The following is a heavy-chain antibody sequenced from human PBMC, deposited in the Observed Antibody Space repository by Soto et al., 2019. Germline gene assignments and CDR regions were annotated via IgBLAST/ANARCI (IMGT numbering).Heavy chain of an antibody. CDR1: GGSINSGGYY. D-gene: IGHD6-6*01. CDR3: ARGSSIAGLYYGMDV. J-gene: IGHJ6*02. Sequence: QVQLQESGPGLVKPSQTLSLTCTVSGGSINSGGYYWTWIRQHPGKGLEWIGYNYYSGITYYNPPLKSRVTLSLATSKNQFSLKLSSVTAADTAVYYCARGSSIAGLYYGMDVWGQGTTVTVSS. V-gene: IGHV4-31*03. CDR2: NYYSGIT.